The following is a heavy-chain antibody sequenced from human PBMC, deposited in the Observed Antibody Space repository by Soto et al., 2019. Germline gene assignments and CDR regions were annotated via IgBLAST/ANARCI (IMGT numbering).Heavy chain of an antibody. CDR3: AIPGAGDFDF. V-gene: IGHV4-4*02. D-gene: IGHD1-26*01. CDR1: GASISNTDW. Sequence: SETLSLTGAVSGASISNTDWWTWFRHPPGKGLEWIGEIYHSGTTNCDPSLKSRVTISLDKSKNQFSLTLSSVTAADPAVYYCAIPGAGDFDFWGQGTLVTVSS. CDR2: IYHSGTT. J-gene: IGHJ4*02.